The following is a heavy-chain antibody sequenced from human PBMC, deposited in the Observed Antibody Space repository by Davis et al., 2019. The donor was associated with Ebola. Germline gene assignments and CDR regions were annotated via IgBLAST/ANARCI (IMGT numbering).Heavy chain of an antibody. CDR3: VRGWGRSGLDV. CDR2: TYYNSKWYN. D-gene: IGHD3-16*01. V-gene: IGHV6-1*01. Sequence: HSQTLSLTCVISGDSVSSGGWNWIRQSPPRGLEWLGRTYYNSKWYNDYAVSVKSRITINPDTSKNQLSLQLNSVTPEDTAVYYCVRGWGRSGLDVWGQGTTVTVSS. J-gene: IGHJ6*02. CDR1: GDSVSSGG.